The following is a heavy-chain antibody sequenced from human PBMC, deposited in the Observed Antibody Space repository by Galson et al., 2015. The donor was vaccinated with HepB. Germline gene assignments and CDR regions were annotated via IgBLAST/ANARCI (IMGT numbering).Heavy chain of an antibody. V-gene: IGHV1-3*01. Sequence: VKVSCKASGDTFTPYTMHWVRQAPGQRLEWMGWITADNSNPKYSQKLQGRVTFTRDTSASTAYMELSSLRSEDTAVYYCATQRNHGSPLDYWGQGTLVIVSS. CDR3: ATQRNHGSPLDY. CDR2: ITADNSNP. D-gene: IGHD3-10*01. J-gene: IGHJ4*02. CDR1: GDTFTPYT.